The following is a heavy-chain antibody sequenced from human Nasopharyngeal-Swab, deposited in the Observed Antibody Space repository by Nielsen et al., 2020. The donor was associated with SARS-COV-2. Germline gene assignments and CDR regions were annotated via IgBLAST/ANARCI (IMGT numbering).Heavy chain of an antibody. J-gene: IGHJ4*02. V-gene: IGHV1-8*01. Sequence: ASVKVSCKASGYTFTSYDINWVRQATGQGLEWMEWMNPNSGNTGYAQKFQGRVTMTRNTSISTAYMELSSLRSEDTAVYYCARGLGRLSQNDYWGQGTLVTVSS. CDR1: GYTFTSYD. CDR3: ARGLGRLSQNDY. CDR2: MNPNSGNT. D-gene: IGHD3-16*02.